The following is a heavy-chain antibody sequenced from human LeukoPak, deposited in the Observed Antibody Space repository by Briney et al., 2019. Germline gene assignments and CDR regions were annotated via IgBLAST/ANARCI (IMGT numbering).Heavy chain of an antibody. D-gene: IGHD3-22*01. CDR1: GGSISSYY. J-gene: IGHJ5*02. CDR3: ARHGYYYDSSGYTNWFDP. Sequence: SETLSLTCTVSGGSISSYYWSWIRQPPGKGLEWIGYIYYSGSTNYNPSLKSRVTMSVGTSKNQFSLKLSSVTAADTAVYYCARHGYYYDSSGYTNWFDPWGQGTLVTVSS. CDR2: IYYSGST. V-gene: IGHV4-59*08.